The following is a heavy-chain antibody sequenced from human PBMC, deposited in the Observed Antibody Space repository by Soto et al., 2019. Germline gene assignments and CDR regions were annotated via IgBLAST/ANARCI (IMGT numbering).Heavy chain of an antibody. D-gene: IGHD2-2*02. J-gene: IGHJ6*02. CDR2: ISYDGSNK. V-gene: IGHV3-30-3*01. CDR3: ARGVNIVVVPAAIRGRDITGTHGMDV. Sequence: QPGGSLRLSCAASGFTFSSYAMHWVRQAPGKGLEWVAVISYDGSNKYYADSVKGRFTISRDNSKNTLYLQMNSLRAEDTAVYYCARGVNIVVVPAAIRGRDITGTHGMDVWGQGTTVTVSS. CDR1: GFTFSSYA.